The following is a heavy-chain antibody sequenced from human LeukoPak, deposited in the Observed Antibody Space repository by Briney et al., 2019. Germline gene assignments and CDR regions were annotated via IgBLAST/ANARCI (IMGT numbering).Heavy chain of an antibody. CDR1: GFNIHTYT. D-gene: IGHD5-24*01. V-gene: IGHV3-23*01. CDR2: IRNSDGMT. J-gene: IGHJ4*02. CDR3: AKIAGMATMGRDYFDY. Sequence: GGSLRLSCVASGFNIHTYTMYWVRQPPGQGVEWVSGIRNSDGMTYYADSVRGRFTISRDNSKNTLYLQMNSLRAEDTAVYYCAKIAGMATMGRDYFDYWGQGTLVTVSS.